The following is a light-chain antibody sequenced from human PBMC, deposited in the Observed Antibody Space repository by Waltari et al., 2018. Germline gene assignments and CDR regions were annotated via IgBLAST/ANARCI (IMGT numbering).Light chain of an antibody. J-gene: IGLJ2*01. CDR3: ETWDDRLGGPV. CDR2: VNN. Sequence: QSVLTQAPSASGTPGQRVTISCSGSTSDIGSNSVNWYQQLPGTAPQLLIYVNNRRPSGGPDRFSGSKSGTSASLAISGLQSDDEADYYCETWDDRLGGPVFGGGTKLTVL. V-gene: IGLV1-44*01. CDR1: TSDIGSNS.